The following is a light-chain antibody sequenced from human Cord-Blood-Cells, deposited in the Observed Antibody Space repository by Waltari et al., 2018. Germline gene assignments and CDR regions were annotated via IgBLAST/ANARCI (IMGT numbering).Light chain of an antibody. CDR1: QSVLYSSNNKNY. CDR2: WAS. V-gene: IGKV4-1*01. J-gene: IGKJ1*01. Sequence: SVMTQSPDSLAVSLGERAAINRKSSQSVLYSSNNKNYLAWYQQKPGQPPKLLIYWASTRESGVPDRFSGSGSGTDFTLTISSLQAEDVAVYYCQQYYSTPPTFGQGTKVEIK. CDR3: QQYYSTPPT.